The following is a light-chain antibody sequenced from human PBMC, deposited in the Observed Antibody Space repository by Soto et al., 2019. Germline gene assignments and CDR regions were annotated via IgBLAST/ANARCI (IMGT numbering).Light chain of an antibody. CDR1: QDISNY. CDR2: DAS. Sequence: DIQMTQSPSSLSASVGDRVTITCQASQDISNYLNWYQQKPGKAPKLLIYDASNLATGVPSRFSGSKSGTDFTFTISCLQPEDIATYYCQQYLNRLTVGPGTKVDIK. CDR3: QQYLNRLT. V-gene: IGKV1-33*01. J-gene: IGKJ3*01.